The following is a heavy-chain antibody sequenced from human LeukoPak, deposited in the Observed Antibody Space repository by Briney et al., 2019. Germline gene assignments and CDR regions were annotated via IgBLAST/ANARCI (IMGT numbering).Heavy chain of an antibody. V-gene: IGHV3-7*01. CDR3: ARDRGYSYHMDV. D-gene: IGHD1-1*01. Sequence: GGSLRLSCAASGFIFRHYWMTWVRQAPGKGLELVANIKQDGSEKYYVGSVKGRFTISRDNAKNSLYLQMDSLRAEDTAVFYCARDRGYSYHMDVWGKGTTVTVPS. J-gene: IGHJ6*03. CDR1: GFIFRHYW. CDR2: IKQDGSEK.